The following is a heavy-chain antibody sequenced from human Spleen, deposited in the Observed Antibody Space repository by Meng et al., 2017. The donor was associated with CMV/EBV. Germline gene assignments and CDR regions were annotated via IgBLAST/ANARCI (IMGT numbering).Heavy chain of an antibody. D-gene: IGHD3-22*01. Sequence: QESGPALVKPSETLSLTCTVSGGSISSSYWSWIRQPAGKGLEWIGEINHSGSTNYNPSLKSRVTISVDTSKNQFSLKLSSVTAADTAVYYCARGYYYDSSGYYPNWFDPWGQGTLVTVSS. CDR1: GGSISSSY. CDR3: ARGYYYDSSGYYPNWFDP. J-gene: IGHJ5*02. V-gene: IGHV4-59*12. CDR2: INHSGST.